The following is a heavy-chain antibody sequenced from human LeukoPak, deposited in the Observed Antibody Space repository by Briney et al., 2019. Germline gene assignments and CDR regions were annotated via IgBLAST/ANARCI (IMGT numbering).Heavy chain of an antibody. V-gene: IGHV3-21*01. CDR3: ARMDYDILTGYYPDAFDI. CDR1: GFTFSSYN. J-gene: IGHJ3*02. CDR2: ISSSSTYI. D-gene: IGHD3-9*01. Sequence: PGGSLRLSCAASGFTFSSYNMNWVRQAPGKGLEWVSSISSSSTYIYYADSVKGRFTISRDNAKNSLYLQMNSLRAEDTAVYYCARMDYDILTGYYPDAFDIWGQGTMVTVSS.